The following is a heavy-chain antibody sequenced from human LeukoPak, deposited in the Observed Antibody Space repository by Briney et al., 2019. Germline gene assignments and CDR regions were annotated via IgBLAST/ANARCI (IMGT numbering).Heavy chain of an antibody. CDR3: ARDETSFHYGMDV. Sequence: SETLSLTCTVSGGSISSGGYYWSWIRQHLGKGLEWIGYIYYSGSTYYNPSLKSRVTISVDTSKNQFSLKLSSVTAADTAVYYCARDETSFHYGMDVWGQGTTVTVSS. CDR2: IYYSGST. V-gene: IGHV4-31*03. CDR1: GGSISSGGYY. J-gene: IGHJ6*02.